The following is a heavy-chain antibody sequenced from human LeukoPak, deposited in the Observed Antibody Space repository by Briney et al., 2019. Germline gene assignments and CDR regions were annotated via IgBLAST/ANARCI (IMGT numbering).Heavy chain of an antibody. CDR1: DGSLSGSC. V-gene: IGHV4-34*01. CDR3: ARQETVMAQGRFAFDI. CDR2: ISDSGTT. Sequence: SGTLSLTCAVFDGSLSGSCLSWIRQLPGKGLEWIGEISDSGTTNNNPSLKNRVTISVDPSKNQFSLKLSSVTAADTAVYYCARQETVMAQGRFAFDIWGQGTVVTVSS. D-gene: IGHD5-18*01. J-gene: IGHJ3*02.